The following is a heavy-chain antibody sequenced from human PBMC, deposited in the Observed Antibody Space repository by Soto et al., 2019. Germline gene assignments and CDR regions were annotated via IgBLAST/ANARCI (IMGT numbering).Heavy chain of an antibody. Sequence: QVQLVQSGAEVKKPGSSVKVSCKPSGGTFSSYTINWVRQAPGQGLEWMGRIIPLLGITNYAQRFQGRVTITAEKSTRTAYMELSSRRYENTAVYCCAKNIWDSDANYGIFFFDSGGQGTLVTVTS. V-gene: IGHV1-69*02. J-gene: IGHJ4*02. CDR3: AKNIWDSDANYGIFFFDS. D-gene: IGHD3-9*01. CDR1: GGTFSSYT. CDR2: IIPLLGIT.